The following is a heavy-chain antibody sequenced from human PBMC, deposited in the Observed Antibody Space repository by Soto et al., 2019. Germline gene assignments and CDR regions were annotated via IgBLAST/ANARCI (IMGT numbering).Heavy chain of an antibody. J-gene: IGHJ4*02. V-gene: IGHV3-23*01. CDR3: ARNRRGYSYGYIDY. CDR2: ISHSGGST. Sequence: GGSLRLSCEASGFTFRSSAMSWVRQAPGKGLEWVSAISHSGGSTYYADSVKGRFTISRDNSQNTLYLQINSLRAEDTAVYYCARNRRGYSYGYIDYWGQGTLVTVSS. CDR1: GFTFRSSA. D-gene: IGHD5-18*01.